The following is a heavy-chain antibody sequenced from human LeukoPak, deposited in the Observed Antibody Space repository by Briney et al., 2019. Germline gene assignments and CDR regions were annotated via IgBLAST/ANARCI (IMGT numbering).Heavy chain of an antibody. CDR3: ATNLYYDSGTGLPADFQH. V-gene: IGHV1-24*01. CDR1: GYTPTELS. CDR2: FDPEDGET. J-gene: IGHJ1*01. Sequence: ASVKVSCKVSGYTPTELSMHWVRQAPGKGLEWMGGFDPEDGETIYAQKFQGRVTMTEDTSTDTAYMELSSLRSEDTAVYYCATNLYYDSGTGLPADFQHWGQGTLVTVSS. D-gene: IGHD3-10*01.